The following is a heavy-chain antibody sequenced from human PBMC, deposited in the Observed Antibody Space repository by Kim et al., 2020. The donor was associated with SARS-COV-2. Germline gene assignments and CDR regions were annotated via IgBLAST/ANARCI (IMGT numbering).Heavy chain of an antibody. D-gene: IGHD1-26*01. CDR3: AKDGIGEGLDYYYGMDV. J-gene: IGHJ6*01. V-gene: IGHV3-30*18. CDR1: GFTFSSYG. CDR2: ISYDGSNK. Sequence: GGSLRLSCAASGFTFSSYGMHWVRQAPGKGLEWVAVISYDGSNKYYADSVKGRFTISRDNSKNTLSLQMNSLRAEDTAAYYCAKDGIGEGLDYYYGMDV.